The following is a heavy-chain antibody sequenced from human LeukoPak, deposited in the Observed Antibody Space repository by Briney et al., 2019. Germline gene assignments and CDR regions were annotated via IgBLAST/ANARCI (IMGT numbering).Heavy chain of an antibody. D-gene: IGHD6-13*01. J-gene: IGHJ4*02. CDR3: ARPLSYSSSWYVD. Sequence: GESLKISFQGSGYSFTSYWIGWVRPMPGKGLEWMGIIYPADSDTRYSPSFQGQVTISADKSISTAYLQWSSLKASDTAMYYCARPLSYSSSWYVDWGQGTLVTVSS. V-gene: IGHV5-51*01. CDR1: GYSFTSYW. CDR2: IYPADSDT.